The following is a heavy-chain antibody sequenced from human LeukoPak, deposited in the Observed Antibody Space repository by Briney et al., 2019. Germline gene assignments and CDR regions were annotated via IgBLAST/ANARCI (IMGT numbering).Heavy chain of an antibody. CDR3: ARDRRGYSSGWFDY. D-gene: IGHD6-19*01. CDR2: IYSGGST. J-gene: IGHJ4*02. V-gene: IGHV3-66*01. Sequence: PGGSLRLSCAASEFSVGSNYMTWVRQAPGKGLEWVSLIYSGGSTYYADSVKGRFTISRDNSKNTLYLQMNSLRAEDTAVYYCARDRRGYSSGWFDYWGQGTLVTVSS. CDR1: EFSVGSNY.